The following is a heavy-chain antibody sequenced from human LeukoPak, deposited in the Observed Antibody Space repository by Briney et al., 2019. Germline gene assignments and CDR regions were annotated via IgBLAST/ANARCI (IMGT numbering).Heavy chain of an antibody. Sequence: ASVKVSCKASGYTFTGYYMHWVRQAPGEGLEWMGWINPNSGGTNYAQKFQGRVTMTRDTSTSTAYMELRSLRSDDTAVYYCARGNIAVAGPFDYWGQGTLVTVSS. J-gene: IGHJ4*02. V-gene: IGHV1-2*02. CDR2: INPNSGGT. D-gene: IGHD6-19*01. CDR1: GYTFTGYY. CDR3: ARGNIAVAGPFDY.